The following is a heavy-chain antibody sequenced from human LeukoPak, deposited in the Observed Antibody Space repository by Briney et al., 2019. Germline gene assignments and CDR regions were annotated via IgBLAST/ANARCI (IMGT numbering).Heavy chain of an antibody. CDR1: GYTFTGYY. V-gene: IGHV1-2*02. D-gene: IGHD4-11*01. Sequence: ASVKVSCKSSGYTFTGYYMHWVRQAPGQGLGRMGWINPNSGGTNYAQTFQGRVTMTRDTSISTAYMELSRLRSDDTAVYYCARGNTHYLDYWGQGTLVTVSS. J-gene: IGHJ4*02. CDR3: ARGNTHYLDY. CDR2: INPNSGGT.